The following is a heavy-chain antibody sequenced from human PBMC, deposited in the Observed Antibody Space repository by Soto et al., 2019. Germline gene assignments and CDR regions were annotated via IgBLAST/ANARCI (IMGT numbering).Heavy chain of an antibody. D-gene: IGHD3-3*01. CDR3: ANGSPEIRFLEWFNASDI. CDR1: GFTFSSYG. Sequence: PGGSLRLSCAASGFTFSSYGMHWVRQAPGKGLEWVAVISYDGSNKYYADSVKGRFTISRDNSKNTLYLQMNSLRAEDTAVYYCANGSPEIRFLEWFNASDIWGQGTMVTVSS. CDR2: ISYDGSNK. J-gene: IGHJ3*02. V-gene: IGHV3-30*18.